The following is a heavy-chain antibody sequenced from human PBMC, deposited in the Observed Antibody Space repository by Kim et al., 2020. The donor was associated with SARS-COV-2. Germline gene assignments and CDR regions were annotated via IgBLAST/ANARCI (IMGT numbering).Heavy chain of an antibody. D-gene: IGHD6-13*01. Sequence: GGSLRLSCAASGFTFSSYSMNWVRQAPGKGLEWVSSISSSSSYIYYADSVKGRFTISRDNAKNSLYLQMNSLRAEDTAVYYCARAGFSSSWYGNYYYYGMDVWGQGTTVTVSS. V-gene: IGHV3-21*01. CDR2: ISSSSSYI. J-gene: IGHJ6*02. CDR3: ARAGFSSSWYGNYYYYGMDV. CDR1: GFTFSSYS.